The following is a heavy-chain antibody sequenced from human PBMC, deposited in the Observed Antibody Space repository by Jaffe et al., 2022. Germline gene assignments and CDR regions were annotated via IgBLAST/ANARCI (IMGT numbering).Heavy chain of an antibody. Sequence: EVQLVESGGGLVQPGGSLRLSCVASGFTFNEYWMHWVRQVPGKGLVWVSRINNDGSNTNYADSVKGRFTISRDNAKNTVYLQMNSLRAEDTAVYYCVRDVGTWMGSSWCKWFDPWGQGTLVTVSS. CDR1: GFTFNEYW. J-gene: IGHJ5*02. V-gene: IGHV3-74*01. CDR3: VRDVGTWMGSSWCKWFDP. CDR2: INNDGSNT. D-gene: IGHD6-13*01.